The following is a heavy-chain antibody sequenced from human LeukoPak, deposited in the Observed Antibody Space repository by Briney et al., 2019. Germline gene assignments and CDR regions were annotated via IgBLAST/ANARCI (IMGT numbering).Heavy chain of an antibody. V-gene: IGHV4-59*01. CDR3: ARGYGDYFY. D-gene: IGHD4-17*01. CDR1: GVSISSYY. J-gene: IGHJ4*02. CDR2: IYYSEST. Sequence: KPSETLSLTCTVSGVSISSYYWSWIRQPPGKGLEWIGYIYYSESTNYNPSLKSRVTISVDTSKNQFSLKLSSVTAADTAVYYCARGYGDYFYWGQGTLVTVSS.